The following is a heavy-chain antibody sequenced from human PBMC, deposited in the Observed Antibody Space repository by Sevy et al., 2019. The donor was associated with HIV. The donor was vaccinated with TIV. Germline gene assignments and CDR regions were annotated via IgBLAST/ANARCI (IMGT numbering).Heavy chain of an antibody. J-gene: IGHJ4*02. CDR2: IYYNGHI. CDR1: GGSITSLY. D-gene: IGHD1-26*01. CDR3: AGENAWGRGYS. V-gene: IGHV4-59*08. Sequence: SETLSLTCTVSGGSITSLYWNWIRQPPGKGLEWIANIYYNGHINYNPSLKSRVTLSLKTSKNPFSLKLSSVTAADTAMYYCAGENAWGRGYSWGQGTLVTVSS.